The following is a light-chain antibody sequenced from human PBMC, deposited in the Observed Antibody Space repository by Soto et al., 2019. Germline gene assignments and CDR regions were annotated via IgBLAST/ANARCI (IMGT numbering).Light chain of an antibody. CDR3: AAWDVSLSGPV. J-gene: IGLJ3*02. CDR2: KIH. Sequence: QSALTQPPSASGTPGQTVSISCSGGSSNIGNNFVFWYQHLPGTAPKLLIYKIHQRPSGAPDRFSASKSGASASLAISGLRSEDEADYYCAAWDVSLSGPVFGGGTQLTVL. V-gene: IGLV1-47*01. CDR1: SSNIGNNF.